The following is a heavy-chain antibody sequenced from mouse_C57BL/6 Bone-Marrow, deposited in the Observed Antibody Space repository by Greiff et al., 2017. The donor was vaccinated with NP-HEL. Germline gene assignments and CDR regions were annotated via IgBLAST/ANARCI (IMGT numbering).Heavy chain of an antibody. CDR1: GYTFTSYT. Sequence: QVHVKQSGAELARPGASVKMSCKASGYTFTSYTMHWVKQRPGQGLEWIGYINPSSGYTKYNQKFKDKATLTADKSSSTAYMQLSSLTSEDSAVYYCARQGTTVVGRGYFDYWGQGTTLTVSS. J-gene: IGHJ2*01. V-gene: IGHV1-4*01. CDR3: ARQGTTVVGRGYFDY. D-gene: IGHD1-1*01. CDR2: INPSSGYT.